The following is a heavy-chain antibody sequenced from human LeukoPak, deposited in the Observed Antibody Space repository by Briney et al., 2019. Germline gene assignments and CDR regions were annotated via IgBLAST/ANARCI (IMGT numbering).Heavy chain of an antibody. D-gene: IGHD3-3*01. Sequence: PGGSLRLSCAASGFTFTNYAMSWVRQAPGKGLEWVSAISAAGGSKYYADSVKGRFTVSRDNSKSKLYLQMTSLRAEDTAVYYCAKIPYYDFWSGYYYFDYWGPGTLVTVSS. CDR2: ISAAGGSK. CDR3: AKIPYYDFWSGYYYFDY. V-gene: IGHV3-23*01. CDR1: GFTFTNYA. J-gene: IGHJ4*02.